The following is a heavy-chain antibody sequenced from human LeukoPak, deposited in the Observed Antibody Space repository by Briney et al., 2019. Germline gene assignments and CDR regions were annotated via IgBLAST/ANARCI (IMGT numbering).Heavy chain of an antibody. D-gene: IGHD6-25*01. CDR2: IRSETDGGTT. CDR1: GFSFSSYG. J-gene: IGHJ1*01. V-gene: IGHV3-15*01. Sequence: GGSLRLSCAASGFSFSSYGMHWVRQAPGKGLEWVGHIRSETDGGTTDYAAPVKGRFTISRDDSKNTLYLQMNSLKTEDTAVYYCTTAAFHWGQGTLVTVSS. CDR3: TTAAFH.